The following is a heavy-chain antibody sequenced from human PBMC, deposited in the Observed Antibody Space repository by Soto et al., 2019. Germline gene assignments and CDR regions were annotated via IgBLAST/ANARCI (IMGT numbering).Heavy chain of an antibody. Sequence: RLSCAASGFTFSSYGMHWVRQAPGKGLEWVAVISYDGSNKYYADSVKGRFTISRDNSKNTLYLQMNSLRAEDTAVYYCAKDGITMVRGTSYYYYYGMDVWGQGTTVTVSS. V-gene: IGHV3-30*18. J-gene: IGHJ6*02. CDR1: GFTFSSYG. CDR3: AKDGITMVRGTSYYYYYGMDV. D-gene: IGHD3-10*01. CDR2: ISYDGSNK.